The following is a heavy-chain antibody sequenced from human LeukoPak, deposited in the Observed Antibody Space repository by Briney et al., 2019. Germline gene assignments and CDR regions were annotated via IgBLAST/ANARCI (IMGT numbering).Heavy chain of an antibody. D-gene: IGHD6-13*01. J-gene: IGHJ4*02. CDR1: GGSISPYY. Sequence: PSETLSLTCTVSGGSISPYYWTWIRQPQGKGLEWIGYIYYTGSTNYNPSLKSRVTISADTSKNQFSLKLSSVTAADTAVYYCARAGSSWSTGYYFDYWGQGTLVTVSS. CDR2: IYYTGST. V-gene: IGHV4-59*01. CDR3: ARAGSSWSTGYYFDY.